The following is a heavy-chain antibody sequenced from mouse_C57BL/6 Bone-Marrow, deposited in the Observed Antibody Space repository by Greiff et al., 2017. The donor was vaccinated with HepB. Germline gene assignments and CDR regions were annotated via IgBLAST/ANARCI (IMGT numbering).Heavy chain of an antibody. D-gene: IGHD1-1*01. CDR2: IDPSDSYT. Sequence: QVQLQQPGAELVRPGTSVKLSCKASGYTFTSYWMHWVKQRPGQGLEWIGVIDPSDSYTNYNQKFKGKATLTVDTSSSTAYMQLSSLTSEDSAVYYCARSPTMGWGDYYGSSPDYWGQGTTLTVSS. J-gene: IGHJ2*01. CDR3: ARSPTMGWGDYYGSSPDY. V-gene: IGHV1-59*01. CDR1: GYTFTSYW.